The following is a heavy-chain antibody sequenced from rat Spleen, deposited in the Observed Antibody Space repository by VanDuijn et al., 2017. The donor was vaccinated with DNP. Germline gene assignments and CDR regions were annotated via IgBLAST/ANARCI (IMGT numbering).Heavy chain of an antibody. CDR1: GFTFSDSY. D-gene: IGHD1-4*01. Sequence: EVQLVESDGGLVQPGRSLKLSCAASGFTFSDSYMAWVRQAPTKGLEWVATINYDGRSTYYRDSVKGRFTISRDNAKSTLYLQMDSLRSEDTATYYCARSKLPGYVMDAWGQGASVTVSS. V-gene: IGHV5-29*01. CDR2: INYDGRST. CDR3: ARSKLPGYVMDA. J-gene: IGHJ4*01.